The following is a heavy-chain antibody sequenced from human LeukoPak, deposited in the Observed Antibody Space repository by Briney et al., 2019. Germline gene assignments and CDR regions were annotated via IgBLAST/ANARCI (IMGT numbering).Heavy chain of an antibody. CDR1: GFTFNTYA. Sequence: GGTLRLSCAASGFTFNTYAMNWVRQAPGKGLEWVSVISVSGSSTYYADSVKGRFTISRDSSKSTLYLQMNSLRAEDTAVYYCAKNHDSNGYHTDDAFDIWGQGTMVTVSS. V-gene: IGHV3-23*01. CDR3: AKNHDSNGYHTDDAFDI. J-gene: IGHJ3*02. D-gene: IGHD3-22*01. CDR2: ISVSGSST.